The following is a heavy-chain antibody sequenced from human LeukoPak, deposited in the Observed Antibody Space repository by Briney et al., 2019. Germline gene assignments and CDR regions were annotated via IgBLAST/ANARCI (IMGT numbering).Heavy chain of an antibody. CDR3: TTERWDLLRRIDY. J-gene: IGHJ4*02. V-gene: IGHV3-15*07. CDR1: GFTFSNAW. CDR2: IKSKIDGGTR. Sequence: GGSLRLSCAASGFTFSNAWMNWVRQAPGKGLEWVGRIKSKIDGGTRDYAAPVKGRFTISRDDSKNTLYVQMNSLKTEDTAVYYCTTERWDLLRRIDYWGQGTLVTVSS. D-gene: IGHD1-26*01.